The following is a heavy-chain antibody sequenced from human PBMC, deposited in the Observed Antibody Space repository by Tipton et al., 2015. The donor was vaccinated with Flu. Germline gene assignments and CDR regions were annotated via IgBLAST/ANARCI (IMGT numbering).Heavy chain of an antibody. D-gene: IGHD1-26*01. CDR2: INWNGGHT. CDR1: GFTFDDYG. Sequence: QLVQSGGGVVRPGESLRLSCKVSGFTFDDYGMSWVRQAPGKGLEWVSNINWNGGHTNYADSVRGRFTVSRDNAMNSLYLQMDSLRAEGTAFYYCARALRGPVGATLGYWGQGTLVTVSS. V-gene: IGHV3-20*04. J-gene: IGHJ4*02. CDR3: ARALRGPVGATLGY.